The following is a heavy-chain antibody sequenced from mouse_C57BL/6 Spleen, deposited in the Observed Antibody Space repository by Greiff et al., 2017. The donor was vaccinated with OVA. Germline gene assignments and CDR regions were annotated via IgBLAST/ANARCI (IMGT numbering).Heavy chain of an antibody. CDR1: GYSFTDYN. Sequence: VQLQQSGPELVKPGASVKLSCKASGYSFTDYNMSWVKQSTGKSLEWIGVINPNYGTTSYNQKFKGKATLTVDQSSSTAYMQLNSLTSEDSAVYECAGVDDWYFEVWGTGTTVTVSS. CDR2: INPNYGTT. CDR3: AGVDDWYFEV. J-gene: IGHJ1*03. V-gene: IGHV1-39*01.